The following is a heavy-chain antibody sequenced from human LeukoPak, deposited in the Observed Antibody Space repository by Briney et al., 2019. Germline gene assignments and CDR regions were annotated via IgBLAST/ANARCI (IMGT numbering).Heavy chain of an antibody. J-gene: IGHJ3*02. D-gene: IGHD1-26*01. V-gene: IGHV1-46*01. CDR3: ARDRRSGSYHDAFDI. Sequence: GASVKVSCKASGYTFTSYYMHWVRQAPGQGLEWMGIINPSGGSTSYAQKFQGRVTMTRDMSTSTVYMELSSLRSEDTAVYYCARDRRSGSYHDAFDIWGQGTMVTVSS. CDR1: GYTFTSYY. CDR2: INPSGGST.